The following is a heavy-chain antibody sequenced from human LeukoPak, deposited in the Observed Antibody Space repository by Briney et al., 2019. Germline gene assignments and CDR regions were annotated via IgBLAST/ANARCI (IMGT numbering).Heavy chain of an antibody. CDR2: ISSSSYI. J-gene: IGHJ4*02. CDR3: ARDPQLDILTGYDPTYFDY. D-gene: IGHD3-9*01. V-gene: IGHV3-21*01. Sequence: PGGSLRLSCAASGFTFSTYRINWVRQAPGKGLEWVSSISSSSYIYYADSVKGRFTISRDNAKNSLYLQMNSLRAEDTAVYYCARDPQLDILTGYDPTYFDYWGQGTLVTVSS. CDR1: GFTFSTYR.